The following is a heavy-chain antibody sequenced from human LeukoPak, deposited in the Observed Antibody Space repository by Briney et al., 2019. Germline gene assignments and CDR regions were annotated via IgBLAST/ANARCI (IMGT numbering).Heavy chain of an antibody. CDR1: GGSISSSSYY. J-gene: IGHJ5*02. CDR2: IYYSGST. V-gene: IGHV4-39*07. D-gene: IGHD1-26*01. Sequence: SETLSLACTVSGGSISSSSYYWGWTRQPPGKGLEWIGSIYYSGSTYYNPSLKSRVTISVDTSKNQFSLKLSSVTAADTAVYYCAREPSRKWELTNWFDPWGQGTLVTVSS. CDR3: AREPSRKWELTNWFDP.